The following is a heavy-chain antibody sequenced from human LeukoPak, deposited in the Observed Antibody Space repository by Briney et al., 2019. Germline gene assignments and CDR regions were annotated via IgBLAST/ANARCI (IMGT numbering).Heavy chain of an antibody. V-gene: IGHV3-7*04. Sequence: GGSLRLSCAGSGFTFSDSWMDWVRQAPGKGLEWVANIKPDGSEKYYVDSVKGRFTISRDNAKNSLYLQMNSLRVEDTAVYYCARDKYGAYFDSWGQGTLVTVSS. D-gene: IGHD4-17*01. CDR1: GFTFSDSW. CDR2: IKPDGSEK. J-gene: IGHJ4*02. CDR3: ARDKYGAYFDS.